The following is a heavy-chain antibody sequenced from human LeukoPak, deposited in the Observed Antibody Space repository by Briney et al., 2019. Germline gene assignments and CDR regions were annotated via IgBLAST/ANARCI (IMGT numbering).Heavy chain of an antibody. D-gene: IGHD6-13*01. CDR1: GYTFTSYD. Sequence: VASVKVSCKASGYTFTSYDINWVRQATGQGLEWMGWMNPNSGNTGYAQKFQGRVTMTRNTSISAAYMELSSLRSEDTAVYYCARGASYSSSWYHAFDIWGQGTMVTVPS. CDR3: ARGASYSSSWYHAFDI. CDR2: MNPNSGNT. J-gene: IGHJ3*02. V-gene: IGHV1-8*01.